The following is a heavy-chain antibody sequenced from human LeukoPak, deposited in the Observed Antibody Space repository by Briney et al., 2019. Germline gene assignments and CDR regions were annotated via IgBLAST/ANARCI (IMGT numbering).Heavy chain of an antibody. CDR3: ATDFSDGDSQGGY. CDR2: IYYSGGT. V-gene: IGHV4-30-4*01. D-gene: IGHD4-17*01. Sequence: SETLSLTCTVSGGSISSGDYYWSWIRQPPGKGLEWIGYIYYSGGTYYNPSLKSRVTISVDTSKNQFSLKLSSVTAADTAVYYCATDFSDGDSQGGYWGQGTLVTVSS. CDR1: GGSISSGDYY. J-gene: IGHJ4*02.